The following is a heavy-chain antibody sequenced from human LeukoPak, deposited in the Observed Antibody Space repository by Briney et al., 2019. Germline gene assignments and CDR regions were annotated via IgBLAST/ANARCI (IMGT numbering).Heavy chain of an antibody. CDR1: GFTFSTYA. J-gene: IGHJ4*02. V-gene: IGHV3-33*08. D-gene: IGHD3-10*01. CDR2: IWYDGSNK. CDR3: ARGGQLWFGEVDY. Sequence: GGSLRLSCAASGFTFSTYAMHWVRQAPGKGLEWVAVIWYDGSNKYYADSVKGRFTISRDNSKNTLYLQMNSLRAEDTAVYYCARGGQLWFGEVDYWGQGTLVTVSS.